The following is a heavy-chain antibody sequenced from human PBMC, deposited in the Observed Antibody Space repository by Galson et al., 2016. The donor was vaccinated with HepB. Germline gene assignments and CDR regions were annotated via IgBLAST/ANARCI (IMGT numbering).Heavy chain of an antibody. V-gene: IGHV3-23*01. D-gene: IGHD3-22*01. CDR1: GFTFTNYA. CDR2: IGGRGDTI. CDR3: AKGRNYYDNRGYFAD. Sequence: SLRLSCAASGFTFTNYAMSWVRQAPGKGLDWVSTIGGRGDTIYYADSVKGRFTISRDNSKNTLYLQMNSLRAEDTAVYYCAKGRNYYDNRGYFADWGQGTLVAVSS. J-gene: IGHJ4*02.